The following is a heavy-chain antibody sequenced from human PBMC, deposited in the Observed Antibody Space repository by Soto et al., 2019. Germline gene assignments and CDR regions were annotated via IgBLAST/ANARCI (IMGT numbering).Heavy chain of an antibody. V-gene: IGHV3-21*01. CDR3: ARAKDDSAVDYNFYYYYIDV. D-gene: IGHD5-12*01. CDR1: GFTFSKYS. Sequence: EVQLVESGGGLVKPGGSLRLSCAASGFTFSKYSVNWVRQAPGKGLEWVSAISSSSSYIYYADSVRGRFTISRDNAKNSLYLQMSSLRAEDTAVYYCARAKDDSAVDYNFYYYYIDVWGKGTTVTVSS. J-gene: IGHJ6*03. CDR2: ISSSSSYI.